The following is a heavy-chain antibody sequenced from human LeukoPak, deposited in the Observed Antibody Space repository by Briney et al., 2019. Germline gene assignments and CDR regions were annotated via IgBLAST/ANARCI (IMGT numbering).Heavy chain of an antibody. D-gene: IGHD7-27*01. J-gene: IGHJ4*02. CDR1: GFTFSSYG. CDR2: IWYDGSNK. V-gene: IGHV3-30*02. CDR3: AKDFPKLGIPAYYFDY. Sequence: GGSLRLSCAASGFTFSSYGMHWVRQAPGKGLEWVAFIWYDGSNKYYADSVKGRFTISRDRSKNTLYLQMNSLRAEDTAVYYCAKDFPKLGIPAYYFDYWGQGTLVTVSS.